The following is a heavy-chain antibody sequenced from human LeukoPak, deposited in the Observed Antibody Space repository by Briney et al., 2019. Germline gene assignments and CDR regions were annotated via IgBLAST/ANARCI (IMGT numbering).Heavy chain of an antibody. CDR3: ASSCSSTSCLSDAFDI. CDR2: ISSSRSYI. CDR1: GFTFSRYS. V-gene: IGHV3-21*01. Sequence: GGSLRLSCAASGFTFSRYSMNWVRQAPGKGLEWVSSISSSRSYIYYADSLKGRFTISRANAKNSLYLQRNSLRAEDTAVYYCASSCSSTSCLSDAFDIWGQGKMVTVSS. J-gene: IGHJ3*02. D-gene: IGHD2-2*01.